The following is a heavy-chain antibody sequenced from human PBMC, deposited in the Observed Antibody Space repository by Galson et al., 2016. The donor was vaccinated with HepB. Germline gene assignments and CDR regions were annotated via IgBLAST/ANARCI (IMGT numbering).Heavy chain of an antibody. D-gene: IGHD6-13*01. V-gene: IGHV3-23*01. CDR2: ISGSGGIT. CDR1: GFTFSNYA. Sequence: SLRLSCAASGFTFSNYAMNWVRQAPGKGLEWVSGISGSGGITYYADSVKGRFTISRDNSKNTLYLQMICLRAEDTAVYYCAERGQQLVKDAFDVWGQGTLVTVSS. J-gene: IGHJ3*01. CDR3: AERGQQLVKDAFDV.